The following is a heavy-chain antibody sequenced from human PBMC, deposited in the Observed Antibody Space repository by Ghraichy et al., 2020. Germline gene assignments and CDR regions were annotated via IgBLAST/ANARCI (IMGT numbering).Heavy chain of an antibody. CDR2: ISAYNGNT. V-gene: IGHV1-18*01. CDR1: GYTFTSYG. CDR3: ARIGGEGIAAAGYYYYYYYMDV. Sequence: ASVKVSCKASGYTFTSYGISWVRQAPGQGLEWMGWISAYNGNTNYAQKLQGRVTMTTDTSTSTAYMELRSLRSDDTAVYYCARIGGEGIAAAGYYYYYYYMDVWGKGTTVTVSS. J-gene: IGHJ6*03. D-gene: IGHD6-13*01.